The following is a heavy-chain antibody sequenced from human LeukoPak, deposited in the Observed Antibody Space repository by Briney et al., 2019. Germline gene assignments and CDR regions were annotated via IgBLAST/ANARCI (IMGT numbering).Heavy chain of an antibody. CDR1: EFSVGSNY. D-gene: IGHD4-17*01. V-gene: IGHV3-66*01. CDR2: IYSGGST. J-gene: IGHJ4*02. CDR3: AKRGTVTTFGHCDY. Sequence: GGSLRLSCAASEFSVGSNYMTWVRQAPGKGLEWVSLIYSGGSTYYADSVKGRFTISRDNSKNTLYLQMNSLRAEDTAVYYCAKRGTVTTFGHCDYWGQGTLVTVSS.